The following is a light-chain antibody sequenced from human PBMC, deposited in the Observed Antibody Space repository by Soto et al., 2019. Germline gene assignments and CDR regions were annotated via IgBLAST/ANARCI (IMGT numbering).Light chain of an antibody. J-gene: IGKJ2*01. V-gene: IGKV1-5*03. CDR3: HQGAKSPYT. CDR2: KAS. CDR1: QSISSS. Sequence: DIQMTQSPSTLSAPVGERVTFTCRASQSISSSLAWYQQKPGKAPNLLIYKASSLQSGVPSRFSGGGSGTEFTLTVSSLQPDDFAAYYCHQGAKSPYTFGQRAKLVIK.